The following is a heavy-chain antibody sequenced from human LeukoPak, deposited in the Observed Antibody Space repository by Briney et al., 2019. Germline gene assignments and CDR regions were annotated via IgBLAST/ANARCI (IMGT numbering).Heavy chain of an antibody. CDR1: RFTFSSYS. V-gene: IGHV3-48*01. J-gene: IGHJ4*02. CDR2: ISSSSGTI. CDR3: ARGVWFGELWSYFDY. Sequence: PGGSLRLSCAASRFTFSSYSMNWVRQAPGKGLEWVSYISSSSGTIYYADSVKGRFTISRDNATNSLYLQMNSLRAEDTAGYYCARGVWFGELWSYFDYWGQGTLVTVSS. D-gene: IGHD3-10*01.